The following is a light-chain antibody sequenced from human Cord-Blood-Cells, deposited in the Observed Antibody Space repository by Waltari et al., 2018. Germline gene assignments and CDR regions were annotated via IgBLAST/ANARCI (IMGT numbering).Light chain of an antibody. V-gene: IGLV2-11*01. Sequence: QSALTQPRSVYGSPGQSATISCTGPSSAVGGYNYAAWYQQHPGKAPKLMIYEVSKRPSGVPDRFSGSKSGNTASLTISGLQAEDEADYYCCSYAGSYTWVFGGGTKLTVL. CDR3: CSYAGSYTWV. CDR1: SSAVGGYNY. J-gene: IGLJ3*02. CDR2: EVS.